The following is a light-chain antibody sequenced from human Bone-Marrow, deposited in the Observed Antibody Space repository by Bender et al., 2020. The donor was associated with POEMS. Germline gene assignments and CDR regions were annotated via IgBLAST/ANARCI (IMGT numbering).Light chain of an antibody. Sequence: QSALTQPPSASGSPGQSVTISCSGTSRDVGTYNLVSWYQQFPGKAPKLMIYEVNKRPSGVSNRFSGSKSGNTASLTISGLQAEDEAHYYCWSNAGSGTVVFGGGTRLTVL. J-gene: IGLJ3*02. CDR2: EVN. V-gene: IGLV2-23*02. CDR3: WSNAGSGTVV. CDR1: SRDVGTYNL.